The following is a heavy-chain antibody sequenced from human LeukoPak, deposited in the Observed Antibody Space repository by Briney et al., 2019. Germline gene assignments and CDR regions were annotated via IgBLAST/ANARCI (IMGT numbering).Heavy chain of an antibody. CDR2: INPNSGGT. CDR1: GYTFTGYY. CDR3: ARVDDSSGYYPNFDY. J-gene: IGHJ4*02. Sequence: ASVEVSCKASGYTFTGYYMHWVRQAPGQGLEWMGWINPNSGGTNYAQKFQGRVTMTRDTSISTAYMELSRLRSDDTAVYYCARVDDSSGYYPNFDYWGQGTLVTVSS. V-gene: IGHV1-2*02. D-gene: IGHD3-22*01.